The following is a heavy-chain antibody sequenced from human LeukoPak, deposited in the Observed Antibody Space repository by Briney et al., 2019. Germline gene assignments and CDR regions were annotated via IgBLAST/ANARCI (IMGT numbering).Heavy chain of an antibody. CDR3: ARVSMVTAILDAFDI. D-gene: IGHD2-21*02. J-gene: IGHJ3*02. CDR2: ISSSGSTI. Sequence: KTGGSLRLSCAASGFTFSDYYMSWIRQAPGKGLEWVSYISSSGSTIYYADSVKGRFTISRDNAKNSLYLQMNSLRAEDTAVYYCARVSMVTAILDAFDIWGQGTMVTASS. V-gene: IGHV3-11*04. CDR1: GFTFSDYY.